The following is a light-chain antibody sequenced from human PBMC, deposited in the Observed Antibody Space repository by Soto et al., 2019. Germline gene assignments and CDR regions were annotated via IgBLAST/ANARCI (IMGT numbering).Light chain of an antibody. CDR3: QQYNSYSRWR. CDR2: DAS. V-gene: IGKV1-5*01. Sequence: DIQMTQSPSSLSASVGDRVPITCRASQSIRSWLAWYQQKPGKAPKLLIYDASSLESGVPSRFSGSGSGTEFTLTISSLQPDDFATYYCQQYNSYSRWRFGQGTKVDI. CDR1: QSIRSW. J-gene: IGKJ1*01.